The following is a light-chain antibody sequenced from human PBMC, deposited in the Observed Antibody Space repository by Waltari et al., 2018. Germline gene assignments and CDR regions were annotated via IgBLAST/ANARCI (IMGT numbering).Light chain of an antibody. J-gene: IGKJ4*01. CDR2: DAS. CDR3: QQRSKWPLLG. Sequence: DIVLTQSPATLSLSPGDTATLSCRASESVDSFLAWYQQKPGQAPRLPIYDASRRATGIPARFSGGGSGTDFTLTISSLEPEDFAVYYCQQRSKWPLLGFGGGTKVEIK. V-gene: IGKV3-11*01. CDR1: ESVDSF.